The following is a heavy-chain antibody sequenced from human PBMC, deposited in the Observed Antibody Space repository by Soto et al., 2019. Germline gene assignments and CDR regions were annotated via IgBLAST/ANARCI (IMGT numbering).Heavy chain of an antibody. Sequence: PSETLSLTCTVSGGSISSSSYYWGWIRQPPGKGLEWIGSIYYSGSTYYNPSLKSRVTISVDTSKNQFSLKLSSVTAADTAVYYCTVSGAYYYGMAVSGQRTTVTVSS. CDR3: TVSGAYYYGMAV. V-gene: IGHV4-39*01. CDR2: IYYSGST. CDR1: GGSISSSSYY. J-gene: IGHJ6*02. D-gene: IGHD7-27*01.